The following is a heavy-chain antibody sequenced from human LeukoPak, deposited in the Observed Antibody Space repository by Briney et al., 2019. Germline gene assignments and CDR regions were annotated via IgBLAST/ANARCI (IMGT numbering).Heavy chain of an antibody. D-gene: IGHD3-3*01. CDR2: ISSSSNYI. V-gene: IGHV3-21*04. J-gene: IGHJ4*02. CDR3: AKDQVTIFGVVITDYFDY. Sequence: PGGSLRLSCAASGFTFSSYSMNWVRQAPGKGLEWVSSISSSSNYIYYADSVKGRFTISRDNAKNSLYLQMNSLRAEDTAVYYCAKDQVTIFGVVITDYFDYWGQGTLVTVSS. CDR1: GFTFSSYS.